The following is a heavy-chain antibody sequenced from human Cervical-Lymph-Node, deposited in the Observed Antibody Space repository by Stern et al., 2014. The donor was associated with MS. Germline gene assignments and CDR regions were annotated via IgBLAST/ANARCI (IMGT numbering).Heavy chain of an antibody. CDR3: ARRIAVAVPYFDY. J-gene: IGHJ4*02. CDR1: GYTFTGYY. D-gene: IGHD6-19*01. CDR2: IKPNSGGT. V-gene: IGHV1-2*06. Sequence: QVQLGQTGAEVKKPGDSGKVSCKASGYTFTGYYMHWGRQAPGQGLEWMGRIKPNSGGTNSAQKCQCRVTMTRDTSINTAYMELSRLRSDDTAVYYCARRIAVAVPYFDYWGQGTLVTVSS.